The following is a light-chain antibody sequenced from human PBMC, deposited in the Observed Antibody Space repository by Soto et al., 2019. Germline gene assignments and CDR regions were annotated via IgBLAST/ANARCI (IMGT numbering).Light chain of an antibody. Sequence: EIVLTQSPGTLSLSPGERATLSCRASQSVSNNYLAWYQQKPGQAPRLLIYDASSRATGIPDRFSGGGSGTDFTLTISSLQSEDFAVYYCQQRSYPITFGQGTRLEIK. CDR1: QSVSNNY. J-gene: IGKJ5*01. CDR3: QQRSYPIT. CDR2: DAS. V-gene: IGKV3D-20*02.